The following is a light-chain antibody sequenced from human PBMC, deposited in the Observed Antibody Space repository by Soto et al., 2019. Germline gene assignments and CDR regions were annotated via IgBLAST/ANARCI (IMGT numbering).Light chain of an antibody. J-gene: IGKJ2*01. CDR3: QQSYSTPYT. CDR2: RAS. CDR1: QAINNN. Sequence: DIQLTQSPSPLSASVTDRVTITCRASQAINNNLNWYQQKLGKAPELLIYRASTLQSGVPSRFSGSGSGTDFTLTISSLEHEDFGTYYCQQSYSTPYTFGQGTKVEIK. V-gene: IGKV1-39*01.